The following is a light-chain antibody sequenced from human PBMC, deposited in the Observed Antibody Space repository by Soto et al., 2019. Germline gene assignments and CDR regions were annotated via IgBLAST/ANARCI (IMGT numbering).Light chain of an antibody. V-gene: IGKV2D-30*01. CDR3: LQGTHWHPGG. CDR1: QSLVYSDGNTY. CDR2: KVS. J-gene: IGKJ4*01. Sequence: DVVMTQSPLSLPVTLGQPASISCRSSQSLVYSDGNTYLNWFQQRPGQSPRRLIYKVSNWDSGVPDRFNGSGAGTEFKLKISRVEAEDVGVYYCLQGTHWHPGGFGGGTKVELK.